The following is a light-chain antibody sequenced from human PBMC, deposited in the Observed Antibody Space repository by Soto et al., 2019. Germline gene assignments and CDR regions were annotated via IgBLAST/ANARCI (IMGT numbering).Light chain of an antibody. CDR2: AAS. J-gene: IGKJ1*01. Sequence: DIQMTQSPSSLSASVGDRVTITCRASQSISSYLNWYQQKAGKAPKLLIYAASNLQSGVPSRFSGCGSGTNFNLHIRSLQPEDFATYFGQQSYYTPRSFGRGTTVEIK. V-gene: IGKV1-39*01. CDR3: QQSYYTPRS. CDR1: QSISSY.